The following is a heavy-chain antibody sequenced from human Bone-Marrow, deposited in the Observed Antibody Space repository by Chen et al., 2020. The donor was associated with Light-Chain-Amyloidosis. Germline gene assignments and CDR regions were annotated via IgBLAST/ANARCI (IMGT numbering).Heavy chain of an antibody. J-gene: IGHJ6*03. Sequence: QLQLQESGPGLVKPSETLSLTCTVSGGSISSSSYYWGWIRQPPGKGLEWIGSIYYSGSTYYNPSHKSRVTISVDTSKNQFSLKLSSVTAADTAVYYCARLYCSGGSCRYYYYYMDVWGKGTTVTVSS. D-gene: IGHD2-15*01. CDR3: ARLYCSGGSCRYYYYYMDV. V-gene: IGHV4-39*01. CDR1: GGSISSSSYY. CDR2: IYYSGST.